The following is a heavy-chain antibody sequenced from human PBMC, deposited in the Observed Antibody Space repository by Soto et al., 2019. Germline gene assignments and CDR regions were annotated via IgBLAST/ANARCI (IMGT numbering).Heavy chain of an antibody. D-gene: IGHD2-15*01. CDR3: ARAYCSGGSCYSGLAFDI. J-gene: IGHJ3*02. CDR2: ISSSSSYI. V-gene: IGHV3-21*01. Sequence: PGGSLRLSCAASGFTFSSYSMNWVRQAPGKGLEWVSSISSSSSYIYYADSVKGRFTISRDNAKNSLYLQVNSLRAEDTAVYYCARAYCSGGSCYSGLAFDIWGQGTMVTVSS. CDR1: GFTFSSYS.